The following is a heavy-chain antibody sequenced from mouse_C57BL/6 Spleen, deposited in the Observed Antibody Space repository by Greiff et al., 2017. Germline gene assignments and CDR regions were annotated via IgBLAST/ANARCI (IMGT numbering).Heavy chain of an antibody. D-gene: IGHD1-1*01. CDR2: INPGSGGT. V-gene: IGHV1-54*01. CDR1: GYAFTNYL. J-gene: IGHJ4*01. CDR3: ARKTHGPYDYAMDY. Sequence: VQLQQSGAELVRPGTSVKVSCKASGYAFTNYLIEWVKQRPGKGLEWIGVINPGSGGTNYNEKFKGQATLTADKSSSTDYLQLSILTSEDSAVYFCARKTHGPYDYAMDYWGQGTSVTVSS.